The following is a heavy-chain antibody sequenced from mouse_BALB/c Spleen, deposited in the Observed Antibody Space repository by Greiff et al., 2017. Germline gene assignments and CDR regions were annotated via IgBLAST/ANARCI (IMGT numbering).Heavy chain of an antibody. CDR2: IDPSNSET. Sequence: QVQLQQSGPELVRPGASVKMSCKASGYTFTSYWMHWVKQRPGQGLEWIGMIDPSNSETRLNQKFKDKATLNVDKSSNTAYMQLSSLTSEDSAVDYCARTSYYRYDDYAMDYWGQGTSVTVSS. J-gene: IGHJ4*01. CDR1: GYTFTSYW. V-gene: IGHV1S127*01. D-gene: IGHD2-14*01. CDR3: ARTSYYRYDDYAMDY.